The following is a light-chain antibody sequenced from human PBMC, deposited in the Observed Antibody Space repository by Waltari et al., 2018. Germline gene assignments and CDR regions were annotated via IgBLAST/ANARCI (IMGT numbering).Light chain of an antibody. CDR1: SPTIAKNK. CDR3: AVWDDKLSAWV. Sequence: QPVVTQPPSASGTPGQGVTMSCPGGSPTIAKNKFVWYQQLPGTAPRLLLYWGDKRPSGVPDRFSGSKSGTSASLAVSGLRSEDEGDYYCAVWDDKLSAWVFGAGTKLTVL. J-gene: IGLJ3*02. V-gene: IGLV1-47*01. CDR2: WGD.